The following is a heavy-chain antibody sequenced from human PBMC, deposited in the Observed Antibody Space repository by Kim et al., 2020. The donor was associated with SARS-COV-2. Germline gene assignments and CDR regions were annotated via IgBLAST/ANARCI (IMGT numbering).Heavy chain of an antibody. CDR1: GRSISSSCYY. CDR2: IYYSGST. V-gene: IGHV4-39*01. CDR3: ARHVLYSPSGAFDI. D-gene: IGHD3-10*01. Sequence: SETLSLTCTVSGRSISSSCYYWGWIRQPPGKGREWIGVIYYSGSTYYNPSLKSRVTISVDTSKNQFSLKLSSVTAADTVVYYCARHVLYSPSGAFDIWGQGAIGTVSS. J-gene: IGHJ3*02.